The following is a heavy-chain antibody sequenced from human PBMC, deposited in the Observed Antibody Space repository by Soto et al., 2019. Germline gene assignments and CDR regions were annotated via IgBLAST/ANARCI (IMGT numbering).Heavy chain of an antibody. CDR2: IYYTGSI. CDR1: GGSISSYY. V-gene: IGHV4-59*12. CDR3: ARSQTTVTSYDY. D-gene: IGHD4-17*01. J-gene: IGHJ4*02. Sequence: PSETLSLTCTVSGGSISSYYWTWIRQPPGKGLEWIGYIYYTGSINYNPSLRSRVTISVDRSKNQFSLKLSSVTAADTAVYYCARSQTTVTSYDYWGQGTLVTVSS.